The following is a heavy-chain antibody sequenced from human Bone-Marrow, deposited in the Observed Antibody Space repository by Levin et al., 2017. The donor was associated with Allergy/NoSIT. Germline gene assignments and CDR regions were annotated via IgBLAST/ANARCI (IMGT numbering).Heavy chain of an antibody. J-gene: IGHJ4*02. Sequence: SETLSLTCNVAGSSIRSSNFYWTWIRQPAGKGLEWIGRIQTSGTTDYNPSLKSRLDISLDTSKSHFSLTLTSVTAADTAVYYCVRVSKYYYGAGSSHYYDHWGQGTLVTVSS. CDR2: IQTSGTT. D-gene: IGHD3-10*01. V-gene: IGHV4-61*02. CDR3: VRVSKYYYGAGSSHYYDH. CDR1: GSSIRSSNFY.